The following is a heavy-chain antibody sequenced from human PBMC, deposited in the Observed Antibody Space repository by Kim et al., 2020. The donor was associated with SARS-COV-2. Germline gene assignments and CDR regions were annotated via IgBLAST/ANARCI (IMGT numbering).Heavy chain of an antibody. Sequence: KSRFTISRDNSQNTLYLQMNSLRAEDTAVYYCARVMGAAAGDPHHLGMDVWGQGTTVTVSS. V-gene: IGHV3-30*07. J-gene: IGHJ6*02. CDR3: ARVMGAAAGDPHHLGMDV. D-gene: IGHD6-13*01.